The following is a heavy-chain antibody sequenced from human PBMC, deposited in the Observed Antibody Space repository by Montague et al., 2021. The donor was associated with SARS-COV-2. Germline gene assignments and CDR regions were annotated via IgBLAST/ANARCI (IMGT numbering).Heavy chain of an antibody. J-gene: IGHJ6*03. D-gene: IGHD1-26*01. CDR3: ACADENGSGYMDV. Sequence: SETLSLTCAVSNGSFSSFYWNWIRQPPGKGLEWIGEISHGGSTYYNSSLKSRVTISVDTSKKQFSLNLRSVTAADTAVYYCACADENGSGYMDVWGKGTTVTVSS. V-gene: IGHV4-34*01. CDR1: NGSFSSFY. CDR2: ISHGGST.